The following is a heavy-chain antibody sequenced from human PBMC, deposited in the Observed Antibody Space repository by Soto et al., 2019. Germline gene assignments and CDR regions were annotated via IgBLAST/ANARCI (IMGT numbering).Heavy chain of an antibody. CDR3: ASTYCGGDCYQFDY. CDR1: GGSISSSSYY. CDR2: IYYSGST. J-gene: IGHJ4*02. D-gene: IGHD2-21*02. V-gene: IGHV4-39*01. Sequence: PSETLSLTCTVSGGSISSSSYYWGWIRQPPGKGLEWIGSIYYSGSTYYNPSLKSRVTISVDTSKNQFSLKLSSVTAADTAVYYCASTYCGGDCYQFDYWGQGTLVTVSS.